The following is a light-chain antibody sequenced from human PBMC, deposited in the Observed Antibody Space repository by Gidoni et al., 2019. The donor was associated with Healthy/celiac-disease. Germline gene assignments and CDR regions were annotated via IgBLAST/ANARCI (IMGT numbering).Light chain of an antibody. J-gene: IGKJ2*01. CDR2: DAS. CDR3: QQYNSYSMYP. V-gene: IGKV1-5*01. CDR1: QCISSW. Sequence: DTQMTPSPSTLSASVGDRVTITCRASQCISSWLAWYQQRPGKAPKLLIYDASSLESGVPSRFSGSRSGTEFTLTISSLQPDDFATYYCQQYNSYSMYPFGQGTKLEIK.